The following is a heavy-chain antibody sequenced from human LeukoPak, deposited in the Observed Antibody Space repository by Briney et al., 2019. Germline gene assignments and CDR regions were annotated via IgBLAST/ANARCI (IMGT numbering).Heavy chain of an antibody. CDR1: EFTFSSYE. CDR3: VRDFDY. CDR2: ISSSGRTM. V-gene: IGHV3-48*03. Sequence: PGGSLRLFCAASEFTFSSYEMNWVRQAPGKGLEWVSYISSSGRTMYYADSVKGRFTISRDNAKNSLYLQMNSLRVEDTAVYYCVRDFDYWGQGTLVTVSS. J-gene: IGHJ4*02.